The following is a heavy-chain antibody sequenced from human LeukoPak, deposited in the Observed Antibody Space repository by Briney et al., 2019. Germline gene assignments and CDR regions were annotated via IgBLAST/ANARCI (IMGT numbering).Heavy chain of an antibody. D-gene: IGHD1-26*01. J-gene: IGHJ6*03. CDR1: GFTFSDYY. CDR2: ISGSGGST. V-gene: IGHV3-23*01. CDR3: AKRRGLELLYYYYMDV. Sequence: GGSLRLSCAASGFTFSDYYMSWVRQAPGKGLEWVSAISGSGGSTYYADSVKGRFTISRDNSKNTLYLQMNSLRAEDTAVYYCAKRRGLELLYYYYMDVWAKGPRSPSP.